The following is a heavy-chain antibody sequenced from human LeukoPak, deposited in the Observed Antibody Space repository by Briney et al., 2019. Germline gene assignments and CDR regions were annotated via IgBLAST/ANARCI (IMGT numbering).Heavy chain of an antibody. CDR2: IKQDGSEK. J-gene: IGHJ4*02. CDR1: GFTFSSYW. V-gene: IGHV3-7*01. D-gene: IGHD4-17*01. Sequence: GGSLRLSCAASGFTFSSYWMSWVRQAPGKGVEWVANIKQDGSEKYYVDSVKGRFTISRDNAKNSLYLQMNSLRAEDTAVYYCARESYGDYEYYYYFDYWGQGTLVTVSS. CDR3: ARESYGDYEYYYYFDY.